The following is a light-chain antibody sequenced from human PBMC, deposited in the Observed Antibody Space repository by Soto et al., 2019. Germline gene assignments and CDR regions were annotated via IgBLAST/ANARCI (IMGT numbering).Light chain of an antibody. CDR2: GAS. CDR1: QSVRSN. J-gene: IGKJ1*01. CDR3: QQYNNCPRT. V-gene: IGKV3-15*01. Sequence: EIMMTQSPATLSVSPGERATPSCRASQSVRSNLAWYQQKPGQAPRLLIHGASTRATGFPARFSGGGSGTEFTLTISSLQSEDFAVYYCQQYNNCPRTFGQGTKVDIK.